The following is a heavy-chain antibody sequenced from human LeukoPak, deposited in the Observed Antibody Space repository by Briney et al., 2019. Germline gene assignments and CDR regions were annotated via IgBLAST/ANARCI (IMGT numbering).Heavy chain of an antibody. CDR3: ARHVTNLHYFDY. CDR1: GGSISSYY. V-gene: IGHV4-59*08. D-gene: IGHD1-14*01. J-gene: IGHJ4*02. Sequence: PSETLPLTCTVSGGSISSYYWSWIRQPPGKGLEWIGYIYYSGSTNYNPSLKSRVTISVDTSKNQFSLKLSSVTAADTAVYYCARHVTNLHYFDYWGQGTLVTVSS. CDR2: IYYSGST.